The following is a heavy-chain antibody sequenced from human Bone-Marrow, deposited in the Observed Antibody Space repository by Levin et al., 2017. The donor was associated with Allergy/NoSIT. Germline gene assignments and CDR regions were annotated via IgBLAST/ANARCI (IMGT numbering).Heavy chain of an antibody. D-gene: IGHD2-2*01. CDR1: GFTFSTYS. V-gene: IGHV3-48*01. J-gene: IGHJ5*02. Sequence: GGSLRLSCAASGFTFSTYSMNWVRQAPGKGLEWISFISDSSHNIQYADSVKGRFTISRDNARNSVYLQMNSLRADDTALYYCARDPPRRYDRWGQGTLVTVSS. CDR3: ARDPPRRYDR. CDR2: ISDSSHNI.